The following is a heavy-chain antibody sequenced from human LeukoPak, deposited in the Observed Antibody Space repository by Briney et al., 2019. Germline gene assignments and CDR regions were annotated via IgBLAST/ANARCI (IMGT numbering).Heavy chain of an antibody. CDR2: VYSSGST. D-gene: IGHD3-3*01. CDR3: ARANPYYDFWSGYAGRYFDY. CDR1: GASISGHY. J-gene: IGHJ4*02. Sequence: SETLSLTCTVSGASISGHYWIWIRQPPGRGLEWIGYVYSSGSTNYNPSLKSRVTMSVDTSKNQFSLKLSSVTAADTAVYYCARANPYYDFWSGYAGRYFDYWGQGTLVTVSS. V-gene: IGHV4-59*11.